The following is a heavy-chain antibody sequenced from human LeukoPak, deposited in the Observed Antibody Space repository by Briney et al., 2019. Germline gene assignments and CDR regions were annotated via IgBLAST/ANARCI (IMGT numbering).Heavy chain of an antibody. Sequence: GGSLRLSCAASGFTFSWNGMHWVRQAPGKGLEWVAVIRYDGSNKYYTDSVKGRFTISRDNSKNTLYLQMNSLRAEDTAVYYCAKGEYSSSPFDPWGQGTLVTVSS. CDR1: GFTFSWNG. V-gene: IGHV3-30*02. D-gene: IGHD6-6*01. CDR3: AKGEYSSSPFDP. J-gene: IGHJ5*02. CDR2: IRYDGSNK.